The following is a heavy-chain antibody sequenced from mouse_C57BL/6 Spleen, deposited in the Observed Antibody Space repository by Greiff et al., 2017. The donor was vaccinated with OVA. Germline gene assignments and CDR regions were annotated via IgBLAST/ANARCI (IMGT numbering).Heavy chain of an antibody. V-gene: IGHV5-17*01. J-gene: IGHJ3*01. CDR3: ASKDYGSSFAY. CDR1: GFTFSDYG. CDR2: ISSGSSTI. D-gene: IGHD1-1*01. Sequence: EVKLMESGGGLVKPGGSLKLSCAASGFTFSDYGMHWVRQAPEKGLEWVAYISSGSSTIYYADTVKGRFTISRDNAKNTLFLQMTSLRSEDTAMYYCASKDYGSSFAYWGQGTLVTVSA.